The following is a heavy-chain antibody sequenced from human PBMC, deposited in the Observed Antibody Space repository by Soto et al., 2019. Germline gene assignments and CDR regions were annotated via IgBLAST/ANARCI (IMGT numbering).Heavy chain of an antibody. CDR3: ARDYYDYIWGSYRSKYYFDC. CDR2: IIPIFGTA. D-gene: IGHD3-16*02. Sequence: SVKVSCKASVGTFSSYAISWVRQAPGQGLEWMGGIIPIFGTANYAQKFQGRVTITADESTRTAYMELSSLRSEDTAVYYCARDYYDYIWGSYRSKYYFDCWGQGTLVTVSS. J-gene: IGHJ4*02. V-gene: IGHV1-69*13. CDR1: VGTFSSYA.